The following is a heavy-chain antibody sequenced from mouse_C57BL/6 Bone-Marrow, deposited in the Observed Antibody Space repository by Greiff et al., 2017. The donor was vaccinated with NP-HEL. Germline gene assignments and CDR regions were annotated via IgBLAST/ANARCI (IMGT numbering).Heavy chain of an antibody. V-gene: IGHV5-6*02. CDR2: ISSGGSYT. CDR3: ARRWAMDY. Sequence: DVMLVESGGDLVKPGGSLKLSCAASGFTFSSYGMSWVRQTPDKRLEWVATISSGGSYTYYPDSVKGRFTISRDNAKNTLYLQMSSLKSEDTAMYYCARRWAMDYWGQGTSVTVST. J-gene: IGHJ4*01. CDR1: GFTFSSYG.